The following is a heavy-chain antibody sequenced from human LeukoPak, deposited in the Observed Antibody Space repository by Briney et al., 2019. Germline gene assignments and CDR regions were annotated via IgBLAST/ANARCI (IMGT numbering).Heavy chain of an antibody. CDR2: ISSSGSTI. D-gene: IGHD6-13*01. CDR3: AREPGIAAAGPIDY. J-gene: IGHJ4*02. Sequence: GGSLRLSCAASGFTFSSYEMNWVRQAPGKGLEWVSYISSSGSTIYYADSVKGRFTISRDNAKNSLYLQMNSLRAEDTAVYYCAREPGIAAAGPIDYWGQGTLVTVSS. CDR1: GFTFSSYE. V-gene: IGHV3-48*03.